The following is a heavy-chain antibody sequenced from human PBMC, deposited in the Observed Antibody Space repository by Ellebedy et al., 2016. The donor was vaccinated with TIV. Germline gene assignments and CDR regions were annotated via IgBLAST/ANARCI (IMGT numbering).Heavy chain of an antibody. CDR2: IYYSGSN. J-gene: IGHJ4*02. CDR1: GGSISSGGYY. CDR3: ARGSDYFDY. Sequence: SETLSLXXTVSGGSISSGGYYWGWIRQHPGKGLEWIGSIYYSGSNYCSPSLKSRVTISVDMSKNQFSLKLSSVTAADTAVYYCARGSDYFDYWGQGTLVTVSS. V-gene: IGHV4-31*03.